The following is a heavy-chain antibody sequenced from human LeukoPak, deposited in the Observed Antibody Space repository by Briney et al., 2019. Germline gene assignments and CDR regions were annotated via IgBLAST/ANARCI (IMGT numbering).Heavy chain of an antibody. CDR3: ARGSLYGDYDYFDY. V-gene: IGHV4-4*02. CDR2: IYHSGST. D-gene: IGHD4-17*01. CDR1: GGSISSSNW. Sequence: SETLSLTCADSGGSISSSNWWSWVRQPPGKGLEWIGEIYHSGSTNYNPSLKSRVTISVDKSKNQFSLKLSSVTAADTAVYYCARGSLYGDYDYFDYWGQGTLVTVSS. J-gene: IGHJ4*02.